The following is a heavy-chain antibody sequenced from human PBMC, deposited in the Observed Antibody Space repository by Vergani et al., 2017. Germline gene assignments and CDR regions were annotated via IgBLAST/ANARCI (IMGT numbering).Heavy chain of an antibody. J-gene: IGHJ4*02. CDR1: GFTFSSYS. V-gene: IGHV3-48*01. Sequence: EVQLVESGGGLVQPGGSLRVSCAASGFTFSSYSMPWVRQAPGKGLEWVSYIISSSSTLYYADYVKGRFTISRDNAKNSMYLQMNSLRAEDTAVYYCARGPSNYKILTGYYVDYWGQGTLLTVYS. D-gene: IGHD3-9*01. CDR2: IISSSSTL. CDR3: ARGPSNYKILTGYYVDY.